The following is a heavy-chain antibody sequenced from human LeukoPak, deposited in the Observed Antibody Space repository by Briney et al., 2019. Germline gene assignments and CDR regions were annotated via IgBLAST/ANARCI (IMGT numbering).Heavy chain of an antibody. CDR3: ARADCSSTSCYDYYYYGMDV. D-gene: IGHD2-2*01. CDR2: ISSSSSTM. V-gene: IGHV3-48*01. Sequence: GGSLRLSCAASGLTFSSYSMNWVRQAPGKGLEWVSYISSSSSTMYYADSVKGRFTISRDNAKNSLYLQMNSLRAEDTAVYYCARADCSSTSCYDYYYYGMDVWGQGTTVTVSS. CDR1: GLTFSSYS. J-gene: IGHJ6*02.